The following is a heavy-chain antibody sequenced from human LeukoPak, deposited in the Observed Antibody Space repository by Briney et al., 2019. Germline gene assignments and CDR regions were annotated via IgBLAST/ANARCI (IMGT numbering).Heavy chain of an antibody. V-gene: IGHV3-30*18. CDR2: ISYDGSNK. J-gene: IGHJ4*02. CDR3: AKGQAPNY. CDR1: GFTFSSYG. Sequence: GGSLRLSCAASGFTFSSYGMHWVRQAPGKGLEWVAVISYDGSNKYYADPVKGRFTISRDNSKNTLYLQMNSLRAEDTAVYYCAKGQAPNYWGQGTLVTVSS.